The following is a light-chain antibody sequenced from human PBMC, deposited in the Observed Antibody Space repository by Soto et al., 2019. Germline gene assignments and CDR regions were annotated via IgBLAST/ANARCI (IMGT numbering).Light chain of an antibody. CDR1: QAVNTR. J-gene: IGKJ1*01. CDR2: LTS. CDR3: HQRQSWPRT. V-gene: IGKV3-11*01. Sequence: EIVLTQSPGTLSLSPGDRVTLSRRASQAVNTRLAWYQHKPGQAPRLLIYLTSNRAAGVPSRFSAWGSETDFTLTISDVQPEDFAVYYCHQRQSWPRTFGQGTKVE.